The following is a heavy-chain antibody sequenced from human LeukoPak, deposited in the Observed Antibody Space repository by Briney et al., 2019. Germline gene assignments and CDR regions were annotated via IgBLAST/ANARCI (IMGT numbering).Heavy chain of an antibody. D-gene: IGHD3-10*01. Sequence: SETLSLTCTVSGVSINNYYWSWIRQPPGKGLEWIGYVYYSGSSNYSPSLKSRVTMSVDTSKNLFSLKLSSVTAADTAVYYCVRQFDSGSLIDYWGQGTLVTVSS. CDR2: VYYSGSS. CDR3: VRQFDSGSLIDY. V-gene: IGHV4-59*08. J-gene: IGHJ4*02. CDR1: GVSINNYY.